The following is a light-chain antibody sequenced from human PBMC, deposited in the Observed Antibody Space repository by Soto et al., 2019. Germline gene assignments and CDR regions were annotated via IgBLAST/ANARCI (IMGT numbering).Light chain of an antibody. CDR2: GAS. CDR3: QQSGSSPLT. CDR1: QSVSNNY. J-gene: IGKJ4*01. Sequence: ESVLTQSPRTLSLSPGERATLSCRASQSVSNNYLAWYQQKPGQAPRLLIYGASSRATGIPDRFSGSGSATDFTLTISRLEPEDFAVYFCQQSGSSPLTFGGGTKVDIK. V-gene: IGKV3-20*01.